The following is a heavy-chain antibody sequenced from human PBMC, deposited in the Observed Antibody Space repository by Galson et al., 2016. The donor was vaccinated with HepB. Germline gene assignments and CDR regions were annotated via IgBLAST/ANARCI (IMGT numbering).Heavy chain of an antibody. CDR2: IYHSGST. D-gene: IGHD2-8*01. J-gene: IGHJ5*02. CDR1: GGSISSNNW. Sequence: SETLSLTCAVSGGSISSNNWWTWVRQPPGKGLEWIGEIYHSGSTNYNPSLKSRVTISVDKSKNQFSLKLSSVTAADTAVYFCARASSVSNWFEPWGLGTLVTISS. CDR3: ARASSVSNWFEP. V-gene: IGHV4-4*02.